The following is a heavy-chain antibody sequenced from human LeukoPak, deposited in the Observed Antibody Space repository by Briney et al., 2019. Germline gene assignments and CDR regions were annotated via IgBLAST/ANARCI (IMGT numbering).Heavy chain of an antibody. CDR1: GYTFTNYY. V-gene: IGHV1-2*02. J-gene: IGHJ3*02. CDR2: INPNSGGT. CDR3: ARANYYDSSGEGAFDI. Sequence: ASVKVSCKASGYTFTNYYIHWVRQAPGQGLEWMGWINPNSGGTNYAQKFQGRVTMTRDTSISTAYMELSRLRSDDTAVYYCARANYYDSSGEGAFDIWGQGTMVTVSS. D-gene: IGHD3-22*01.